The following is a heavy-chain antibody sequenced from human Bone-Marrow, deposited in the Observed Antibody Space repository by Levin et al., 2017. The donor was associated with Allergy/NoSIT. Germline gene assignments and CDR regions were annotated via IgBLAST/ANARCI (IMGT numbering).Heavy chain of an antibody. CDR1: GFSLSTSGMR. V-gene: IGHV2-70*04. CDR2: IDWDDDK. Sequence: QTLSLTCTFSGFSLSTSGMRVSWIRQPPGKALEWLARIDWDDDKFYSTSLKTRLTISKDTSKNQVVLTMTNMDPVDTATYYCARTRTLYYDFWSGYSYSDAFDIWGQGTMVTVSS. CDR3: ARTRTLYYDFWSGYSYSDAFDI. J-gene: IGHJ3*02. D-gene: IGHD3-3*01.